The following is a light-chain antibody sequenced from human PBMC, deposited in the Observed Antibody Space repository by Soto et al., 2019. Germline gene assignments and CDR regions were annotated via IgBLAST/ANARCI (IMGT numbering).Light chain of an antibody. Sequence: QSALTQPASVSGSPGQSITISCTGTSSDVGSYNLVSWYQHHPGKAPKLMIYEGSKRPSGVSIRFSGSKSGNTASLSISGLQAEDEADYYCCSYAGSDTGVFGGGTKLTVL. CDR3: CSYAGSDTGV. J-gene: IGLJ3*02. CDR2: EGS. CDR1: SSDVGSYNL. V-gene: IGLV2-23*01.